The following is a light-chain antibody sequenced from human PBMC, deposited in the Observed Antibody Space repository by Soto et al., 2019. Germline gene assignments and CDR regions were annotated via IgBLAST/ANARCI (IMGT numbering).Light chain of an antibody. J-gene: IGLJ2*01. CDR3: AAWDDGLRAVV. Sequence: QSVLTKPPSMSGTPGQRVTISCSGTTSNVGSNTVNWYQQLPGAAPKLLIYTDNQRPSRVPDRFSGSKSGTSASLAISGLLSEDEADYYCAAWDDGLRAVVFGGGTKLTVL. V-gene: IGLV1-44*01. CDR2: TDN. CDR1: TSNVGSNT.